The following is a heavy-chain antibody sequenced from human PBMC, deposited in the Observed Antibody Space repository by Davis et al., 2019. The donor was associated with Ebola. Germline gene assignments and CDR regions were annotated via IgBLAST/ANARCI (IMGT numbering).Heavy chain of an antibody. CDR2: ISGSGGST. Sequence: GSLKISCAASGFTFSSSAMSWVRQAPGKGLAWVSAISGSGGSTYYADSVKGRFTTSRDNAKNSLYLQMNSLRAEDTAVYYCARTVASGYDFLDYWGQGTLVTVSS. CDR3: ARTVASGYDFLDY. CDR1: GFTFSSSA. V-gene: IGHV3-23*01. J-gene: IGHJ4*02. D-gene: IGHD5-12*01.